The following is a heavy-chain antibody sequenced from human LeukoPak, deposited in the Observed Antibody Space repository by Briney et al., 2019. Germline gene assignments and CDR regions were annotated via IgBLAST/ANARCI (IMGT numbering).Heavy chain of an antibody. CDR3: ARVRWGGLYYFDY. D-gene: IGHD3-16*01. Sequence: PGGSLRLSCAASGFTFSSHDMHWVRQVTGKGLEWVSAIGTSGDTYYQDSVQGRFSISREDAKNSLYLQMNSLKAGDTAMYYCARVRWGGLYYFDYWGQGTLVTVSS. CDR2: IGTSGDT. J-gene: IGHJ4*02. V-gene: IGHV3-13*01. CDR1: GFTFSSHD.